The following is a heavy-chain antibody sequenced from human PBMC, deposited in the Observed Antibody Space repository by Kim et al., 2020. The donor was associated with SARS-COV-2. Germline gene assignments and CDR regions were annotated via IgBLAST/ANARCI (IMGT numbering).Heavy chain of an antibody. D-gene: IGHD6-13*01. V-gene: IGHV4-39*01. CDR1: GGSISSSSYY. Sequence: SETLSLTCTVSGGSISSSSYYWGWIRQPPGKGLEWIGSIYYSGSTYYNPSLKSRVTISVDTSKNQFSLKLGSVTAADTAVYYCARQRISIWYERWFDPWGQGTLVPVSS. CDR2: IYYSGST. CDR3: ARQRISIWYERWFDP. J-gene: IGHJ5*02.